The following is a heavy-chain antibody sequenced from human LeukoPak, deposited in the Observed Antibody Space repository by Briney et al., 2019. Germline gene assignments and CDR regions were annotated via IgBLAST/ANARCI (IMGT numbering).Heavy chain of an antibody. CDR3: ASMYSSSSWFDP. CDR1: GGSISSSSYY. V-gene: IGHV4-39*07. Sequence: SETLSLTCTVSGGSISSSSYYWGWIRQPPGKGLEWIGSIYYSGSTYYNPSLKSRVTISVDTSKNQFSLKLSSVTAADTAVYYCASMYSSSSWFDPWGQGTLVTVSS. J-gene: IGHJ5*02. CDR2: IYYSGST. D-gene: IGHD6-6*01.